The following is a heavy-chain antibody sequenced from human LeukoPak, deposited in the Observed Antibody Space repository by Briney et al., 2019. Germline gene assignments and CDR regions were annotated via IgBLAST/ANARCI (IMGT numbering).Heavy chain of an antibody. D-gene: IGHD2-15*01. CDR3: ATPTERLLPDY. CDR2: INPNSGDT. CDR1: GYRFTDYF. Sequence: ASVNVSCKASGYRFTDYFMHWVRQAPGQGLEGMGWINPNSGDTDYAQKFQGRVTLTRDASIGTAYMELTRLRSDDTAVYYCATPTERLLPDYWGQGTLVTVSS. J-gene: IGHJ4*02. V-gene: IGHV1-2*02.